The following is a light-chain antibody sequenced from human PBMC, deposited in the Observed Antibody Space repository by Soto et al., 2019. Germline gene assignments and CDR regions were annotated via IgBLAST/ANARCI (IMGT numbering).Light chain of an antibody. CDR2: DAS. Sequence: IALTPSTATLSLNQWERPTLYFRASQTVSSYLLWYQQKPGQAPRLLIYDASNRATGVPARFTGSGSETDFTLTISSLEPEDFAVYYCQHRMNWPLTFGQGTRLEIK. CDR1: QTVSSY. CDR3: QHRMNWPLT. V-gene: IGKV3-11*01. J-gene: IGKJ5*01.